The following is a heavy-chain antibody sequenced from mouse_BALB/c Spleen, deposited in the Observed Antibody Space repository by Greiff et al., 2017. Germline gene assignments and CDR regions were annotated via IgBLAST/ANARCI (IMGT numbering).Heavy chain of an antibody. D-gene: IGHD2-3*01. J-gene: IGHJ2*01. V-gene: IGHV1-67*01. CDR1: GYTFTDYA. Sequence: QVQLKQSGPELVRPGVSVKISCKGSGYTFTDYAMHWVKQSHAKSLEWIGVISTYYGNTNYNQKFKGKATMTVDKSSSTAYMELARLTSEDSAIYYCARSVYDGPHFDYWGQGTTLTVSS. CDR2: ISTYYGNT. CDR3: ARSVYDGPHFDY.